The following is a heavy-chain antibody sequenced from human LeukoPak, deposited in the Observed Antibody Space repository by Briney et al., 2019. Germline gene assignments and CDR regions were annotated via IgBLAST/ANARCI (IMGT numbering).Heavy chain of an antibody. J-gene: IGHJ3*02. Sequence: PGGSLRLSCAASGFTFSRYDMHWVRQATGKGLEWVSAIGTAGDTYYPGSVKGRFTISREDAENSLYLQMNSLTAGDTAVYYCARASGYSSGWTDVFDIWGQGTMVTVSS. CDR1: GFTFSRYD. CDR2: IGTAGDT. CDR3: ARASGYSSGWTDVFDI. D-gene: IGHD6-19*01. V-gene: IGHV3-13*01.